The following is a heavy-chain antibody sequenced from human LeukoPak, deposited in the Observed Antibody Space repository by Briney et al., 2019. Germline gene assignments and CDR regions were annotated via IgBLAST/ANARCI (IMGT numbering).Heavy chain of an antibody. CDR2: ISGSGGST. J-gene: IGHJ4*02. D-gene: IGHD3-22*01. V-gene: IGHV3-23*01. CDR3: AKDSWSITMIVVVITPPFDY. CDR1: GFTFSSYG. Sequence: GSLSLSCAASGFTFSSYGMSWVRQAPGKGLEWVSAISGSGGSTYYTDSVKGRFTISRDNSKNTLYLQMNSLRAEDTAVYYCAKDSWSITMIVVVITPPFDYWGQGTLVTVSS.